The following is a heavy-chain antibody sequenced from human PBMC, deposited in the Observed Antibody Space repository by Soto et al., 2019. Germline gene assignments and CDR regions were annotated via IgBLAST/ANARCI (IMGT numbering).Heavy chain of an antibody. Sequence: QVQLVQSGAEVKKPGASVKVSCKASGYTFTSYRISWVRRAPGQGLEWMGWISAYNGNTNYAQKLQGRVTMTTDTSTSTAYMELRSLRSDDTAVYYCARAGYCISTSCYAGGVSYYYGMDVWGQGTTVTVSS. CDR2: ISAYNGNT. D-gene: IGHD2-2*01. CDR3: ARAGYCISTSCYAGGVSYYYGMDV. V-gene: IGHV1-18*01. CDR1: GYTFTSYR. J-gene: IGHJ6*02.